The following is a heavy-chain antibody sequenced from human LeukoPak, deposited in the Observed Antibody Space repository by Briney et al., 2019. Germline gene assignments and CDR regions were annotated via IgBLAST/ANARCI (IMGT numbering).Heavy chain of an antibody. Sequence: ASVTVSCKASGYTFTSYYMHWVRQAPGQGLEWMGIINPSGGSTSYAQKFQGRVTMTRDMSTSTVYMELSSLRSEDTAVYYCAAESMVIEGADYWGQGTLVTVSS. CDR1: GYTFTSYY. V-gene: IGHV1-46*01. CDR3: AAESMVIEGADY. J-gene: IGHJ4*02. D-gene: IGHD3-22*01. CDR2: INPSGGST.